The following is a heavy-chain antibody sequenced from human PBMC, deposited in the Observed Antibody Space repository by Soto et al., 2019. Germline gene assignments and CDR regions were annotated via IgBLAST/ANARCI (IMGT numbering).Heavy chain of an antibody. V-gene: IGHV3-7*01. CDR2: IKQDGSEK. CDR1: GFTFSSYW. CDR3: ARDHYGAAAGRGYYYYYGMDV. D-gene: IGHD6-13*01. Sequence: GGSLRLSCAASGFTFSSYWMSWVRQAPGKGLEWVANIKQDGSEKYYVDSVKGRFTISRDNAKNSLYLQMNSLRAEDTAVYYCARDHYGAAAGRGYYYYYGMDVWGQGTTVTVSS. J-gene: IGHJ6*02.